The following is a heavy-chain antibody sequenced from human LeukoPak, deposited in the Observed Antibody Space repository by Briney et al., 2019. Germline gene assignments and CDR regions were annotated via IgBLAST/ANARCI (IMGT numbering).Heavy chain of an antibody. CDR2: INPNSGGT. Sequence: GASVKVSCKASGYTFTGFYMHWVRQAPGQGLEWMGWINPNSGGTNYAHKFQGRVTMTRDTSISTAYMELSRLRSDDTAVYYCARWGRQCSGGSCYSDDAFDIWGQGTMVTVSS. V-gene: IGHV1-2*07. CDR3: ARWGRQCSGGSCYSDDAFDI. CDR1: GYTFTGFY. J-gene: IGHJ3*02. D-gene: IGHD2-15*01.